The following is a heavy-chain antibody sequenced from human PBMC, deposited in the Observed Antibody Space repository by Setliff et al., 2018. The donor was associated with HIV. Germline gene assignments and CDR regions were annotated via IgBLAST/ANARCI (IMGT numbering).Heavy chain of an antibody. CDR1: GYTLTDYY. V-gene: IGHV1-2*02. CDR2: IMPKSGVS. D-gene: IGHD4-4*01. J-gene: IGHJ4*02. CDR3: ARAPYSSVMHYFDY. Sequence: ASVKVSCKASGYTLTDYYMHWVRQVPGQGPEWMGWIMPKSGVSDYAEKFQGRITMTTDTSLTTAYMELSRLRSDDTAVYYCARAPYSSVMHYFDYWGQGTLGTVS.